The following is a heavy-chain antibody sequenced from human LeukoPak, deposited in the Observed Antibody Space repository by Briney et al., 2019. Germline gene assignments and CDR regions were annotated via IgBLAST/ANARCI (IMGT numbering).Heavy chain of an antibody. Sequence: GGSLRLSCAASGFTFSSYEMNWVRQAPGKGLEWVSYIVGSGYTIYYADSVKGRFTVSRDNAEKSLYLQMNSLRAEDTAVYYCASPISGSYYAYWGQGTLVTVS. CDR2: IVGSGYTI. V-gene: IGHV3-48*03. CDR3: ASPISGSYYAY. D-gene: IGHD1-26*01. J-gene: IGHJ4*02. CDR1: GFTFSSYE.